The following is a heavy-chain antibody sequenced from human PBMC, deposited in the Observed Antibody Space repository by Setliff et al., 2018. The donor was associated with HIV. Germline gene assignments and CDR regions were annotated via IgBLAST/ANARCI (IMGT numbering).Heavy chain of an antibody. V-gene: IGHV3-30*01. CDR3: ARETTTLVGDLLLFDY. Sequence: GGSLRLSCVASGFTFSGDWMNWVRQAPGKGLEWVAVMSYDGSEKYYADSVKGRFTVSRDNSKNTLYLQLNSLRVEDTAVYYCARETTTLVGDLLLFDYWGQGTLVTVSS. CDR1: GFTFSGDW. J-gene: IGHJ4*02. D-gene: IGHD3-10*02. CDR2: MSYDGSEK.